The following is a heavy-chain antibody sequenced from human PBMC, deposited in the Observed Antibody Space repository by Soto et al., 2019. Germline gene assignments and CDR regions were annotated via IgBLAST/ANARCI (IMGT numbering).Heavy chain of an antibody. D-gene: IGHD2-8*02. J-gene: IGHJ4*02. CDR2: IYHSGST. V-gene: IGHV4-30-2*01. Sequence: PSETLSLTCAVSCGSISSVGYSWSLIRQPPGKGLEWIGYIYHSGSTNYNPSLKSRVTISVDTSKNQFSLKLTSVTAADTAVYYCARDKITGLFDYWGQGTLVTVSS. CDR3: ARDKITGLFDY. CDR1: CGSISSVGYS.